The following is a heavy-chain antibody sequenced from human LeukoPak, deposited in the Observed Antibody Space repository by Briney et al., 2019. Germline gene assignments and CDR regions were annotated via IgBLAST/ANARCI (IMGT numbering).Heavy chain of an antibody. CDR3: ATVEFFGIVGGFDY. CDR1: GYTFTDYY. Sequence: ASVKLSCKVSGYTFTDYYMHWVPQAPGKGLEWMGLVDPEDGETIYAEKFQGRVTITADTSTDTAYMELSSLRSEDTAVYYCATVEFFGIVGGFDYWGQGTLVTVSS. V-gene: IGHV1-69-2*01. J-gene: IGHJ4*02. D-gene: IGHD3-22*01. CDR2: VDPEDGET.